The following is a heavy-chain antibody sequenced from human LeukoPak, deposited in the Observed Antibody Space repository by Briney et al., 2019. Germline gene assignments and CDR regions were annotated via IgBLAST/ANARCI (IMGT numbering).Heavy chain of an antibody. CDR3: ARDGGTAGYSSGSDY. CDR2: ISCYNGDT. D-gene: IGHD5-18*01. V-gene: IGHV1-18*01. J-gene: IGHJ4*02. CDR1: GYTFTTNA. Sequence: ASVKVSCKTSGYTFTTNAITWARQAPGQGLEWVAWISCYNGDTRYAQKFQGRVTVATDTSTSTVYMELRSLRSGDTAVYYCARDGGTAGYSSGSDYWGQGTRVTVSS.